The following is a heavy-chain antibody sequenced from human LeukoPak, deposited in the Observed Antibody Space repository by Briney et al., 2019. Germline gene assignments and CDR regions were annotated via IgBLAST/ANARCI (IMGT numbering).Heavy chain of an antibody. CDR1: GGTFSSYA. J-gene: IGHJ4*02. Sequence: GASVKVSCKASGGTFSSYAISWVRQAPGQGLEWMGRIIPILGIANYAQKFQGRVTITADKSTSTAYMELSSLRSEDPAVYYCARDLRGLPLDYWGQGTLVTVSS. CDR3: ARDLRGLPLDY. CDR2: IIPILGIA. V-gene: IGHV1-69*04. D-gene: IGHD5-18*01.